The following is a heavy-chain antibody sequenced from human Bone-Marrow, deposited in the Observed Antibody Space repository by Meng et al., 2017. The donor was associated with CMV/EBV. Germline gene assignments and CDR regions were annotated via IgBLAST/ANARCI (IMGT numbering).Heavy chain of an antibody. V-gene: IGHV3-30*04. J-gene: IGHJ6*02. D-gene: IGHD3-3*01. CDR3: ARDLGITIFGVVIIPVPHYYYGMDV. CDR2: ISYDGSNK. Sequence: GESLKISCAASGFTFSSYAMHWVRQAPGKGLEWVAVISYDGSNKYYADSVKGRFTISRDNSKNTLYLQMNSLRAEDTAGYYCARDLGITIFGVVIIPVPHYYYGMDVWGQGTTVTVSS. CDR1: GFTFSSYA.